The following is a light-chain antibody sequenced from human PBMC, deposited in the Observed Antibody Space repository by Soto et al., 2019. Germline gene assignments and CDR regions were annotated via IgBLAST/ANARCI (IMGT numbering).Light chain of an antibody. J-gene: IGLJ2*01. CDR2: EVY. V-gene: IGLV2-23*02. CDR1: SSDVGSYNL. CDR3: CSYARSSAFAVI. Sequence: QSALTQPASVSGSPGQSITISCTGTSSDVGSYNLVSWYQQHPGKAPKLVIYEVYERPSGVSYRFSGSKSGNTASLTISGLQAEDEADYYCCSYARSSAFAVIFGGGIKLTVL.